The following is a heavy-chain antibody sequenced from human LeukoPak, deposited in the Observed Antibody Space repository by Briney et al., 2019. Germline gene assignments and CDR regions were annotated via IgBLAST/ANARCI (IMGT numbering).Heavy chain of an antibody. CDR2: ISNSGRTK. CDR1: GFTFSSYE. Sequence: GGSLRLSCAASGFTFSSYEMNWVRQAPGKGLEWVSFISNSGRTKYYADSVKGRFIISRDNAKKSLYMEMNSLRAEDTAVYYCASPLVESSGNVHFGLWGRGTLVTVSS. D-gene: IGHD4-23*01. V-gene: IGHV3-48*03. CDR3: ASPLVESSGNVHFGL. J-gene: IGHJ2*01.